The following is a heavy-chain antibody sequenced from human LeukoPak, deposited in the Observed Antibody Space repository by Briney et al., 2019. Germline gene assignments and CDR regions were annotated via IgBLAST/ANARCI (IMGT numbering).Heavy chain of an antibody. Sequence: PSETLSLTCTVSGGSISSYYWSWIRQPPGKGLEWIAYIYYSGSTNYNPYLKSRLTISLDTSKNQFFLKLSSVTAADTAIYYCARVGGYNDAFDIWGQGTMVTVSS. D-gene: IGHD5-24*01. CDR3: ARVGGYNDAFDI. CDR2: IYYSGST. CDR1: GGSISSYY. J-gene: IGHJ3*02. V-gene: IGHV4-59*01.